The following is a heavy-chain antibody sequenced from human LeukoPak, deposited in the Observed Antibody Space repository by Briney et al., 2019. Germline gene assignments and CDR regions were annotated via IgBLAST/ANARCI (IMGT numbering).Heavy chain of an antibody. D-gene: IGHD6-13*01. CDR1: GFTFSSYG. J-gene: IGHJ4*02. Sequence: PGRSLRLSCAASGFTFSSYGMHWVRQAPGKGLEWVAVISYDGSNKYYADSVKGRFTISRDNSKNTLYLQMNSLRAEDTAVYYCAKDPEPSSSWHKYYFDYWGQGTLVTVSS. V-gene: IGHV3-30*18. CDR3: AKDPEPSSSWHKYYFDY. CDR2: ISYDGSNK.